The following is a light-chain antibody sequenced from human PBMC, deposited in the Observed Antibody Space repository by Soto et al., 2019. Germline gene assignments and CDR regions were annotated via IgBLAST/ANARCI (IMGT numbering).Light chain of an antibody. CDR1: QSIITY. V-gene: IGKV1-39*01. CDR2: AAS. Sequence: DIQMTQSPSSLSASVGDRVTITCRASQSIITYLNWYQQKPGKAPKLLIYAASSLQSGVPSRFSGSGSGTDFTLTISSLQPEDFATYYCQQSYSTPFTFGPGTKVNV. J-gene: IGKJ3*01. CDR3: QQSYSTPFT.